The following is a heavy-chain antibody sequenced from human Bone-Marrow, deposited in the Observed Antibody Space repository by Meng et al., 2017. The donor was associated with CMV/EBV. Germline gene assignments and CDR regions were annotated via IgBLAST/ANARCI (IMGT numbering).Heavy chain of an antibody. Sequence: ASVKVSCKASGYTFTSYAMHWVRQAPGQRLEWMGWISAYNGNTNYAQKLQGRVTMTTDTSTSTAYMELRSLRSDDTAVYYCARFGGDPHVVVPAAIRVGMRYFALWGRGTLVNVSS. CDR2: ISAYNGNT. D-gene: IGHD2-2*02. J-gene: IGHJ2*01. CDR3: ARFGGDPHVVVPAAIRVGMRYFAL. V-gene: IGHV1-18*01. CDR1: GYTFTSYA.